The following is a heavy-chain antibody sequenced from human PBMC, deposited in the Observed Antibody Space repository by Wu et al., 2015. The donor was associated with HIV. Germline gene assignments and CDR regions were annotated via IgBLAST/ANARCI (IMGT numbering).Heavy chain of an antibody. V-gene: IGHV1-69*13. J-gene: IGHJ3*02. CDR3: ASRAHNDAFDI. CDR1: GDNLSSYS. Sequence: QVQLVQSGAEVKKPGSSVKVSCKASGDNLSSYSITWIRQAPGQGLEWMGRITPIFGTANYAQKFQGRVTITADESTSTAYMELSSLRSEDTAVYYCASRAHNDAFDIWGQGTMVTVSS. CDR2: ITPIFGTA.